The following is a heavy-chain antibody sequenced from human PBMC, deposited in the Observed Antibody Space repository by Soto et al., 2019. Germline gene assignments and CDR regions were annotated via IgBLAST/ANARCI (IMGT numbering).Heavy chain of an antibody. J-gene: IGHJ3*02. Sequence: PSETLSLTCTVSGGSVSSGSYYWSWIRQPPGKGLEWIGYIYYSGSTNYNHSLKSRVTISVDTSKNQFSLKLSSVTAADTAVYYCARVYVVPVAFDIWGQGTMVTVSS. CDR3: ARVYVVPVAFDI. CDR1: GGSVSSGSYY. CDR2: IYYSGST. V-gene: IGHV4-61*01. D-gene: IGHD2-21*01.